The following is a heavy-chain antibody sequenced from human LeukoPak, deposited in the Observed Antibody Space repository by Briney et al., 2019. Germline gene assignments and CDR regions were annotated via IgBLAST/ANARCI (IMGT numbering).Heavy chain of an antibody. CDR2: INPNSGGT. J-gene: IGHJ4*02. D-gene: IGHD2-2*01. CDR1: GYTFTGYY. Sequence: ASVKVSCKASGYTFTGYYMHWVRQAPGQVLEWMGWINPNSGGTNYAQKFQGRVTMTRDASISTAYMELSRLRSDDTAVYYCARDPGVVVVVPAAHDDYWGQGTLVTVSS. CDR3: ARDPGVVVVVPAAHDDY. V-gene: IGHV1-2*02.